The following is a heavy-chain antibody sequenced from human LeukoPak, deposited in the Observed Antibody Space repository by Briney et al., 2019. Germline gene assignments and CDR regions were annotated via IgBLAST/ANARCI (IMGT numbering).Heavy chain of an antibody. D-gene: IGHD3-16*01. J-gene: IGHJ5*02. CDR2: IYYSGST. V-gene: IGHV4-31*03. CDR3: ARTGARDCYASSCYWFDP. CDR1: GGSISSGGYY. Sequence: SETLSLTCTVSGGSISSGGYYWSWIRQHPGKGLEWIGYIYYSGSTYYNPSLKSRVTISADTSKNQFSLKLNSVTAADTAVYYCARTGARDCYASSCYWFDPWGQGSLVTVSS.